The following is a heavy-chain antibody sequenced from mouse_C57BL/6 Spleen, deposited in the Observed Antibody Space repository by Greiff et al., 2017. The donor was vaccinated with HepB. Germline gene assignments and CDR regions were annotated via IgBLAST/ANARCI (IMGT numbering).Heavy chain of an antibody. D-gene: IGHD1-1*01. CDR2: IRNKANGYTT. CDR1: GFTFTDYY. V-gene: IGHV7-3*01. J-gene: IGHJ1*03. Sequence: EVQGVESGGGLVQPGGSLSLSCAASGFTFTDYYMSWVRQPPGKALEWLGFIRNKANGYTTEYSASVKGRFTISRDNSQSILYLQRNALRAEYSATYYCARSFITTVVTRYFDVWGTGTTVTVSS. CDR3: ARSFITTVVTRYFDV.